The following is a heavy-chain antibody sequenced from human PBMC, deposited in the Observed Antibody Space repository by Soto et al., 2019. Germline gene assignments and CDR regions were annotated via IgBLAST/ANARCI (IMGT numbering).Heavy chain of an antibody. Sequence: KTSETLSLTCTVSGGSVSSGSYYWSWIRQPPGKGLEWIGYIYYSGSTNYNPSLKSRVTISVDTSKNQFSLKLSSVTAADTAVYYCARDKEGSGWYPVAFDIWGQGTMVTVSS. J-gene: IGHJ3*02. CDR3: ARDKEGSGWYPVAFDI. D-gene: IGHD6-19*01. CDR2: IYYSGST. V-gene: IGHV4-61*01. CDR1: GGSVSSGSYY.